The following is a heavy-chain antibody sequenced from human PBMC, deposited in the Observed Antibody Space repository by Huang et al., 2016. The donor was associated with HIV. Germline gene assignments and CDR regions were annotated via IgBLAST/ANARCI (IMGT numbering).Heavy chain of an antibody. Sequence: QVQLVQSGAEVKKPGASVKVSCKASGYTFIGNYIHWVRQAPGQGLEWMGCINPNSGGTNDAQTVQGRVTMTRDTSISTAYMELKRLRSDDTAVYYCARDYEDGYNTFDYWGQGTLVTVSS. CDR1: GYTFIGNY. D-gene: IGHD5-12*01. V-gene: IGHV1-2*02. CDR2: INPNSGGT. CDR3: ARDYEDGYNTFDY. J-gene: IGHJ4*02.